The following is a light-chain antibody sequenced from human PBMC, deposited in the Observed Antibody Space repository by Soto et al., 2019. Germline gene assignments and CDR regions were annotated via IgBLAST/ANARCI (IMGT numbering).Light chain of an antibody. J-gene: IGKJ5*01. Sequence: EIVMTQSPATLSMSLGERATLSCRASQSVSSYLAWYQQRHGQAPRLLIYGASTRDTGIPARFSGSGSGTDFTLTISRLQSEDFEVYYCQQYYDWPITFGQGTRLEIK. CDR2: GAS. V-gene: IGKV3-15*01. CDR3: QQYYDWPIT. CDR1: QSVSSY.